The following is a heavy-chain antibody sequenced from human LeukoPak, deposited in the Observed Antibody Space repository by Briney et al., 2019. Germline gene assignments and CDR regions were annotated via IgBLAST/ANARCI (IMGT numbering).Heavy chain of an antibody. J-gene: IGHJ4*02. V-gene: IGHV3-33*01. CDR2: IWYDGSNK. CDR3: ARGSGRYYDFWSGYYTFDY. Sequence: GGSLRLSCAASGFTFSSYGMHWVRQAPGKGLEWVAVIWYDGSNKYYADSVKGRFTISRDNSKNTLYLQMNSLRAEDTAVYYCARGSGRYYDFWSGYYTFDYWGQGTLVTVSS. D-gene: IGHD3-3*01. CDR1: GFTFSSYG.